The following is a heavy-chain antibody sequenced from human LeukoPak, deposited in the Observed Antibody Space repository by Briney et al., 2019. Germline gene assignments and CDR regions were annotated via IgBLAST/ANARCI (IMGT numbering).Heavy chain of an antibody. J-gene: IGHJ4*02. Sequence: ADPVSLLCSVWGRSLRSYYGMGIREPREEALVGIGYIYTSESTNYNPSLKRRVTISVDTSKNQCSLKLSSVTAADTAVYYCARRGQGALWSDWGQGTLVTVSS. CDR3: ARRGQGALWSD. CDR2: IYTSEST. V-gene: IGHV4-4*08. D-gene: IGHD2-21*01. CDR1: GRSLRSYY.